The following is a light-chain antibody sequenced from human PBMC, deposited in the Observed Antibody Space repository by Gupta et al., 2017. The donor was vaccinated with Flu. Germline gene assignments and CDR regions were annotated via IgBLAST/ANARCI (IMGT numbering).Light chain of an antibody. CDR1: SNDLGGYNF. V-gene: IGLV2-14*01. J-gene: IGLJ3*02. CDR3: CSYTTSHCLV. CDR2: EVS. Sequence: CTGTSNDLGGYNFVSWYQQHPGKAPRLLIYEVSNRPSGVSNRFSGSKSGNTASLTISILQDAEEGNYYGCSYTTSHCLVFGGGTILTVL.